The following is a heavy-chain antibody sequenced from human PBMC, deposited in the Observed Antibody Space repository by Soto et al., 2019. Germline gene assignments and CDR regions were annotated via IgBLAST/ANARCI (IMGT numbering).Heavy chain of an antibody. CDR2: ISYDGSKK. Sequence: ESGGGVVQPGRCLRLSCAASGFTFSTFGMHCVRQAPGKGLEWVAIISYDGSKKYYAHSVKGRFTISRDNSKNTLSLQMNILRPEDTAVYYCAKGRLRSPSLRGNAFDIWGQGTMVTVSS. J-gene: IGHJ3*02. CDR3: AKGRLRSPSLRGNAFDI. CDR1: GFTFSTFG. V-gene: IGHV3-30*18. D-gene: IGHD3-16*01.